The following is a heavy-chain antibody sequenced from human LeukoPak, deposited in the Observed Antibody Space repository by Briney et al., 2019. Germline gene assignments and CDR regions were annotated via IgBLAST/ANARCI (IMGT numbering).Heavy chain of an antibody. CDR3: ARGYAPRGSYYYYYMDV. CDR2: IIPIFDTA. D-gene: IGHD2-2*01. CDR1: GGTFSSYA. V-gene: IGHV1-69*06. J-gene: IGHJ6*03. Sequence: SVKVSCKASGGTFSSYAISWVRQAPGQGLEWMGGIIPIFDTANYAQKFQGRVTITADKSTSTAYMELSSLRSEDTAVYYCARGYAPRGSYYYYYMDVWGKGTTVTVSS.